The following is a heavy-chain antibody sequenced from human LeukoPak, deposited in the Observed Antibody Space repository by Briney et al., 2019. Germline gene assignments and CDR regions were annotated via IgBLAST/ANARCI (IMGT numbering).Heavy chain of an antibody. CDR2: INPNSGGT. J-gene: IGHJ6*02. D-gene: IGHD3-16*02. Sequence: ASVKVSCKASGYTFTGYYMLWVRQAPGQGLEWMGWINPNSGGTNYAQKFQDRVTMTRDTSITTAYMELSRLRSDDTAVYYCARDPITFGGVIVIPEILGMDVWGQGTTVTVSS. CDR1: GYTFTGYY. CDR3: ARDPITFGGVIVIPEILGMDV. V-gene: IGHV1-2*02.